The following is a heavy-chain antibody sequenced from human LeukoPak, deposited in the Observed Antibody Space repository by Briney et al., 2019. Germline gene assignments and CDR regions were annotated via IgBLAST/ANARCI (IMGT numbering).Heavy chain of an antibody. V-gene: IGHV1-8*01. Sequence: ASVKVSCKSSGYTFTSYDINWVRQATGQGLEWMGWMNPNSGNTGYAQKFQGRVTMTRNTSISAAYMELSSLRSEDTAVYYCARAEIAAAATGFDYWGQGTLVTVSS. J-gene: IGHJ4*02. CDR3: ARAEIAAAATGFDY. CDR2: MNPNSGNT. D-gene: IGHD6-13*01. CDR1: GYTFTSYD.